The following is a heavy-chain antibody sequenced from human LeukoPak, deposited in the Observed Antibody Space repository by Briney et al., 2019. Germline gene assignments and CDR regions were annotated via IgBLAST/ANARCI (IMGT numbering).Heavy chain of an antibody. D-gene: IGHD2-2*01. Sequence: RPSETMSLTSTVSGGSISSSSYYWGWIRQPPGKGLEWIGSIYYSGSTYYNPSLKSRVTISVDTSKNQFSLKLSSVTAADTAVYYCARSVVPAAQNWFDPWGQGTLVTVSS. V-gene: IGHV4-39*01. J-gene: IGHJ5*02. CDR3: ARSVVPAAQNWFDP. CDR1: GGSISSSSYY. CDR2: IYYSGST.